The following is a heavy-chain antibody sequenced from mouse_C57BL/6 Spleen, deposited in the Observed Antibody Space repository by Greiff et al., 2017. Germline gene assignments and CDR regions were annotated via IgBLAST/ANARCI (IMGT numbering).Heavy chain of an antibody. Sequence: QVQLQQSGPGLVAPSQSLSITCTVSGFSLTSYAISWVRQPPGKGLEWLGVIWTGGGTNYNSALKSRLSISKDNSKSQVFLKMNSLQTDDTARYYCARNQRITTVVAPSAMDYWGQGTSVTVSS. CDR3: ARNQRITTVVAPSAMDY. V-gene: IGHV2-9-1*01. CDR1: GFSLTSYA. J-gene: IGHJ4*01. CDR2: IWTGGGT. D-gene: IGHD1-1*01.